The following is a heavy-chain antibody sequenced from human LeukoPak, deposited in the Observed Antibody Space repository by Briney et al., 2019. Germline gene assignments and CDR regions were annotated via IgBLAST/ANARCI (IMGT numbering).Heavy chain of an antibody. Sequence: ASVKVSCKASGYTFTGYYMHWVRQAPGQGLEWMGWINPNSGGTNYAQKFQGRVTMTRDTSISTAYMELSRLRSDDTAVYYCARVTAVADEYFQHWGQGTLVTVSS. V-gene: IGHV1-2*02. CDR2: INPNSGGT. J-gene: IGHJ1*01. D-gene: IGHD6-19*01. CDR3: ARVTAVADEYFQH. CDR1: GYTFTGYY.